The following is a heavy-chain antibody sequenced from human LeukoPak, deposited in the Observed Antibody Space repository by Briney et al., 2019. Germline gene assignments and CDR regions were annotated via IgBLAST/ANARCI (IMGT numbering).Heavy chain of an antibody. CDR3: ATTYNIMIRGVPPVDY. V-gene: IGHV3-30*03. D-gene: IGHD3-10*01. CDR1: GFIFHNYG. Sequence: GGSLRLSCAACGFIFHNYGMQCVREAPGKGVVGVAVKSYDGSNKYYAAAVGGRFTISRDNSNNTLYLQMNSLRAEDTAVYYCATTYNIMIRGVPPVDYWGQGTQVTVSS. J-gene: IGHJ4*02. CDR2: KSYDGSNK.